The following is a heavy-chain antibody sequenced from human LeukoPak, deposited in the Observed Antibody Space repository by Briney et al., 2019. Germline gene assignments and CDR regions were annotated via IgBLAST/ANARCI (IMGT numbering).Heavy chain of an antibody. V-gene: IGHV3-23*01. J-gene: IGHJ4*02. D-gene: IGHD6-6*01. CDR3: AKGPYSSSPRDY. CDR1: GFTFSSCA. CDR2: ISGSGGST. Sequence: GGSLRLSCAASGFTFSSCAMSWVRQAPGKGLEWVSAISGSGGSTYYAGSVKGRFTISRDNSKNTLFLQMNSLRAEDTAVYYCAKGPYSSSPRDYWGQGTLVTVSS.